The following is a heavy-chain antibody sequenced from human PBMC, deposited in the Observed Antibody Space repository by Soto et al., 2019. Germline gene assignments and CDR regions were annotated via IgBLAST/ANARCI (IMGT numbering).Heavy chain of an antibody. Sequence: SETLSLTCTVSGGSISGYYWSWIRQPPGKGLEWIGYIYYSGSSNYNPSLKSRVTISLDTSKNQFSLRLRSVTAADTAVYYCARARYDSSGYYYLDYWGQGTLGTVSS. J-gene: IGHJ4*02. CDR1: GGSISGYY. D-gene: IGHD3-22*01. CDR3: ARARYDSSGYYYLDY. CDR2: IYYSGSS. V-gene: IGHV4-59*01.